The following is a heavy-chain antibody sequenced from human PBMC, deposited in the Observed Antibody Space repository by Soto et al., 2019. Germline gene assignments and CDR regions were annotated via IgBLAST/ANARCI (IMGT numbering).Heavy chain of an antibody. CDR1: GYTFTGYY. J-gene: IGHJ6*02. V-gene: IGHV1-2*02. CDR3: ETGLNDFWSGYYRSYYYYGMDV. Sequence: ASVKVSCKASGYTFTGYYMHWVRQAPGQGLEWMGWINPNSGGTNYAQKFQGRVTMTRDTSISTAYMELSRLRSDDTAVYYCETGLNDFWSGYYRSYYYYGMDVWGQGTTVTVSS. CDR2: INPNSGGT. D-gene: IGHD3-3*01.